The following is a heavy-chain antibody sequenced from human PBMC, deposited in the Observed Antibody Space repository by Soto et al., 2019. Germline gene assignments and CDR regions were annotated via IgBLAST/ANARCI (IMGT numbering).Heavy chain of an antibody. Sequence: SETLSLTCTVSGGSISSYYWSWIRQPPGKGLEWIGYIYYSGSTNYNPSLKSRVTISVDTSKNQFSLKLSSVTAADTAVYYCARLQNGSGRAYYYYMDVWGKGTTVTVS. V-gene: IGHV4-59*08. J-gene: IGHJ6*03. CDR2: IYYSGST. CDR3: ARLQNGSGRAYYYYMDV. D-gene: IGHD3-10*01. CDR1: GGSISSYY.